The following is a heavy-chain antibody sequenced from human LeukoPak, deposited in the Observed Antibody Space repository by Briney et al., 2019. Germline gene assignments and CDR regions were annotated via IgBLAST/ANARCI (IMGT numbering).Heavy chain of an antibody. D-gene: IGHD2-2*01. CDR3: ARGGCSSTSCHPTPFDY. V-gene: IGHV3-7*01. Sequence: GGSLRLSCAASGFTFSSYWMSWVRQAPGKGLEWVANIKQDGSEKYYVDSVKGRFSISRDNAKNSLYLQMNSLRAEDTAVYYCARGGCSSTSCHPTPFDYWGQGTLVTVSS. CDR1: GFTFSSYW. CDR2: IKQDGSEK. J-gene: IGHJ4*02.